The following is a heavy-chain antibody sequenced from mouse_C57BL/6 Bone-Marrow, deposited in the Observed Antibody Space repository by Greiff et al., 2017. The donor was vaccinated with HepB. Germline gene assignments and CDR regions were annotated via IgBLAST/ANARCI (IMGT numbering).Heavy chain of an antibody. CDR2: IYPGDGDT. Sequence: QVQLQQSGPELVKPGASVKISCKASGYAFSSSWMNWVKQRPGKGLEWIGRIYPGDGDTNYNGKFKGKATLTADKSSSTAYMQLSSLTSEDSAVYFCAREAQATTWFAYWGQGTLVTVSA. D-gene: IGHD3-2*02. V-gene: IGHV1-82*01. J-gene: IGHJ3*01. CDR3: AREAQATTWFAY. CDR1: GYAFSSSW.